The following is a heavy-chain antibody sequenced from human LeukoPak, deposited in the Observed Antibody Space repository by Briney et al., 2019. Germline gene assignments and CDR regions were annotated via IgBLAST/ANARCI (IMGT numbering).Heavy chain of an antibody. J-gene: IGHJ4*02. CDR2: ISGSGGST. CDR1: GFTFSSYA. D-gene: IGHD3-22*01. Sequence: TGGSLRLSCAASGFTFSSYAMSWVRQAPGKGLEWVSAISGSGGSTCYADSVKGRFTISRDNSKNTLYLQMNSLRAEDTAVYYCAKSVGTYYYDSSGYYHYWGQGTLVTVSS. CDR3: AKSVGTYYYDSSGYYHY. V-gene: IGHV3-23*01.